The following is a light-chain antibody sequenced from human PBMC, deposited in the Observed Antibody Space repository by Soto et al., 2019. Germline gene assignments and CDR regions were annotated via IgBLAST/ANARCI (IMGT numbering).Light chain of an antibody. CDR2: GAS. J-gene: IGKJ3*01. Sequence: EIVLTQSPGTLSLSPGERATLSCRASQSIASSYLAWFQQKPGQAPRLLIYGASSRATGIPDRFSGSGSRTDFTLTITRLEPKDFPVYYCQQYGSSPRFTFGRGTKVDIK. CDR3: QQYGSSPRFT. CDR1: QSIASSY. V-gene: IGKV3-20*01.